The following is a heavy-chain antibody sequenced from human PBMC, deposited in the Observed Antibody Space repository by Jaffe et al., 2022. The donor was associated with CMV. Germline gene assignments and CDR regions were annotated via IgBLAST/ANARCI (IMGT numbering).Heavy chain of an antibody. CDR2: IYHSGST. J-gene: IGHJ3*02. CDR3: ARDRGRSGYYMGNDAFDI. Sequence: QVQLQESGPGLVKPSGTLSLTCAVSGGSISSSNWWSWVRQPPGKGLEWIGEIYHSGSTNYNPSLKSRVTISVDKSKNQFSLKLSSVTAADTAVYYCARDRGRSGYYMGNDAFDIWGQGTMVTVSS. D-gene: IGHD3-3*01. V-gene: IGHV4-4*02. CDR1: GGSISSSNW.